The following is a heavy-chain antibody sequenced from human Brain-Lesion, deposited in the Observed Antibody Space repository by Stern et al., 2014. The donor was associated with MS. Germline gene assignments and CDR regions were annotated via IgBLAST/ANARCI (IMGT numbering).Heavy chain of an antibody. CDR2: INPNTGGT. CDR3: ARDQRGITIFGVVTDYYYLGMDV. Sequence: QVQLVESGAEVKKPGASVKVSCKTSGYIFTGYYIHWVRQAPGQGLEWMAWINPNTGGTKYAQKFQGRGTLRRETSISTACVELSSLTSDDTAVYYCARDQRGITIFGVVTDYYYLGMDVWGQGTTVTVSS. CDR1: GYIFTGYY. D-gene: IGHD3-3*01. V-gene: IGHV1-2*02. J-gene: IGHJ6*02.